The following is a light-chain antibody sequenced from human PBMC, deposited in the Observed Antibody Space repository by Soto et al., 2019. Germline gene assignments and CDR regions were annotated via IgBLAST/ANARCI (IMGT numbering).Light chain of an antibody. CDR3: QQYNNWS. CDR1: QSVGSN. CDR2: GAS. Sequence: EMVMTQSPATLSVSPGDRATLSCRASQSVGSNLAWYQQKPGQAPRVLVFGASTRATGVPARFSGSGSGTDFTLTINGLQSEDFAFYYCQQYNNWSFGQGTRLEIK. J-gene: IGKJ5*01. V-gene: IGKV3-15*01.